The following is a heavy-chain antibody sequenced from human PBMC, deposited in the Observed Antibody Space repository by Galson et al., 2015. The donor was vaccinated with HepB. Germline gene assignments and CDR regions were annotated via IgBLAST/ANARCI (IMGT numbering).Heavy chain of an antibody. CDR3: AIFCSSISCYIEAF. Sequence: SVKVSCKASGYTFTGYYIHWVRQAPGQGLEWMGWINPKSGGTKYAQKFQGRVAMTRDTSISTVYMELSRLGSDDTAVYYCAIFCSSISCYIEAFWGQGTLVTVSS. CDR2: INPKSGGT. CDR1: GYTFTGYY. D-gene: IGHD2-2*01. J-gene: IGHJ4*02. V-gene: IGHV1-2*02.